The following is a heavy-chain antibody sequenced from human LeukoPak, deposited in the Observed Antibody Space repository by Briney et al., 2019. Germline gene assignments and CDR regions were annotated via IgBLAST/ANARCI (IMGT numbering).Heavy chain of an antibody. J-gene: IGHJ4*02. D-gene: IGHD3-22*01. CDR3: ASLFYYDSSGAYWAFDY. Sequence: PSETLSLTCAVYGGSFSGYYWRWIRQPPGKGLEWVGEINHRGSTNYHPSPKSRVTISLDTSKTQFSLKLSSVTAADTAVYYCASLFYYDSSGAYWAFDYWGQGTLVTVSS. V-gene: IGHV4-34*01. CDR1: GGSFSGYY. CDR2: INHRGST.